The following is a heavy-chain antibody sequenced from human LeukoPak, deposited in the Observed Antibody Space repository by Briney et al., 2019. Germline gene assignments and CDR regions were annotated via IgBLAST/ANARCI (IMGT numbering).Heavy chain of an antibody. D-gene: IGHD5-18*01. CDR1: GFTFNNYA. J-gene: IGHJ4*02. V-gene: IGHV3-7*01. CDR3: ARGLWLASYFDY. Sequence: GGSLSLSCAASGFTFNNYAMSWVRQAPGKGLDWVANIKQDGSEKYYVDSVKGRFTISRDNAKNSLYLQMNSLRAEDTAVYYCARGLWLASYFDYWGQGTLVTVSS. CDR2: IKQDGSEK.